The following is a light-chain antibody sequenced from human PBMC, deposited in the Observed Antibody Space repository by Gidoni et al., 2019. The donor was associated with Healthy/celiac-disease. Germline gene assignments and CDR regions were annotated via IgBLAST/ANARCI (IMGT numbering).Light chain of an antibody. V-gene: IGKV3-20*01. Sequence: EIVLTHSPGTLSLSPVERATLSCRASQSVSSSYLAWYQQKHGKAPRLLIYGASSRATGIPDRFSGSGFGTDFTLTISRLEPEDFAVYYCQQYGSSLGTFGQGTKVEIK. CDR1: QSVSSSY. CDR3: QQYGSSLGT. J-gene: IGKJ1*01. CDR2: GAS.